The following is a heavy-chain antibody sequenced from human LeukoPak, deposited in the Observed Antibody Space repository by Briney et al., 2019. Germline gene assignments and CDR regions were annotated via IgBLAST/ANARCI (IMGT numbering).Heavy chain of an antibody. CDR3: AKVPHSWGLFDS. CDR1: GFTFSRYG. CDR2: IRDDGSTR. Sequence: GGSLRLSCAASGFTFSRYGLHWVRQAPGKGLEWVAFIRDDGSTRYYADSVKGRFTVSRDNSKNMLYLQMDSLRTEDTAVYYCAKVPHSWGLFDSWGQGTLVTVSS. V-gene: IGHV3-30*02. J-gene: IGHJ4*02. D-gene: IGHD3-16*01.